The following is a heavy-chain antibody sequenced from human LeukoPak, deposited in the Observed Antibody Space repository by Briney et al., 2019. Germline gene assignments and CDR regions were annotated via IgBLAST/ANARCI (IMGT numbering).Heavy chain of an antibody. D-gene: IGHD3-10*01. V-gene: IGHV4-59*01. J-gene: IGHJ5*02. CDR2: IFYSGST. CDR3: ARGPPGGQFDP. Sequence: PSETLSLTCTVSRGSISGYYWNWVRQPPGQGLEWIGYIFYSGSTNYNPSLKSRVTISVDTSKNQFSLKLSSVTAADTAVYYCARGPPGGQFDPWGQGTLVTVSS. CDR1: RGSISGYY.